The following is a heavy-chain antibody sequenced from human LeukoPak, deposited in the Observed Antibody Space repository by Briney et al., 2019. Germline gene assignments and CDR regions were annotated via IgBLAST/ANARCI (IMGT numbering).Heavy chain of an antibody. V-gene: IGHV3-21*01. CDR1: GFTFNSYS. CDR3: VTTWGAHYWYFDL. J-gene: IGHJ2*01. Sequence: GGSLRLSCAASGFTFNSYSMNWVRLAPGKGLEWVSSISSSSSYIYYADSMKGRFTISRDNAKNSLYLQMNSLRAEDTAVYYCVTTWGAHYWYFDLWGRGALVTVSS. D-gene: IGHD1-26*01. CDR2: ISSSSSYI.